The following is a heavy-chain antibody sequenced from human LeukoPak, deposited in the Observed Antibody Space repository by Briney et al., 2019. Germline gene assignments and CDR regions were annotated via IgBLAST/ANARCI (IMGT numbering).Heavy chain of an antibody. V-gene: IGHV3-33*01. CDR2: IWYDGSNK. CDR3: ARDQNEGYGDYFYYFDY. CDR1: GFTFSSYG. J-gene: IGHJ4*02. Sequence: PGGSLRLACAASGFTFSSYGMHWIRQAPGKGLEWVAVIWYDGSNKYYVDSVKGRFTISRDNSKDTLYLQMNSLRAEDTAVYYCARDQNEGYGDYFYYFDYRGQGTLVTVSS. D-gene: IGHD4-17*01.